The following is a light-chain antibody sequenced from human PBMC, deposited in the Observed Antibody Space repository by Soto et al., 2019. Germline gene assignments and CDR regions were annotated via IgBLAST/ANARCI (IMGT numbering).Light chain of an antibody. V-gene: IGKV3-15*01. CDR3: QQYNNWPS. Sequence: EVVMTQSPATLSVSPGERAPLSCRASQTVSRNLAWYQQRPGQAPRLLIYDISNRAAGVPARFSGSGSETEFTLTIRSLQSEDFAVYFCQQYNNWPSFGQGTRLEI. CDR2: DIS. CDR1: QTVSRN. J-gene: IGKJ5*01.